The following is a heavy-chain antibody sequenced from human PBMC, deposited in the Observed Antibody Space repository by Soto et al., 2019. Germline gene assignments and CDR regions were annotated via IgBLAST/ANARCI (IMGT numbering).Heavy chain of an antibody. CDR1: GFTVSDIY. CDR2: IYPDGAT. Sequence: PGGSLRLSCAASGFTVSDIYMSWVRQAPGKGLEWVSLIYPDGATFYADSVQGRFTISRDNSKNTLFLQMNSLRAEDTAVYYCARGLRGAYIGQPYYDCWGQGTLVTVSS. J-gene: IGHJ4*02. D-gene: IGHD2-21*01. CDR3: ARGLRGAYIGQPYYDC. V-gene: IGHV3-53*01.